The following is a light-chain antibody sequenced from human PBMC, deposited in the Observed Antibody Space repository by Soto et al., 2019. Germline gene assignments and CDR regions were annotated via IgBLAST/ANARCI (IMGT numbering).Light chain of an antibody. V-gene: IGKV3-20*01. CDR3: HQYSATPYT. J-gene: IGKJ2*01. CDR1: QSVTANY. Sequence: ENVLTQSPGTLSLSPGETATLSCRASQSVTANYLAWYQQKPGQAPRLLIFGAANRATGIPDRISGSGSGTDFTLTISGLEPEDVAVYYCHQYSATPYTFGQGTHLEI. CDR2: GAA.